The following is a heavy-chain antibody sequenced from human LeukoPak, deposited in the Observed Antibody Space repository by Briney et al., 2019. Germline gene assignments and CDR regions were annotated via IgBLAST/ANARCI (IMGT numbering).Heavy chain of an antibody. CDR1: GYTFTGSY. J-gene: IGHJ3*02. CDR2: INPNSGGT. D-gene: IGHD5-24*01. V-gene: IGHV1-2*02. Sequence: ASVKVSCKASGYTFTGSYMHWVRQAPGQGLEWMGWINPNSGGTNYAQKFQGRVTMTRDTSISTAYMELSRLRSDDTAVYYCARAIATVVWAFDIWGQGTMVTVSS. CDR3: ARAIATVVWAFDI.